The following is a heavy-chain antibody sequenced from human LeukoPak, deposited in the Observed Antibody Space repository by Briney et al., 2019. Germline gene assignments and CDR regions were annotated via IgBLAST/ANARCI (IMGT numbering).Heavy chain of an antibody. J-gene: IGHJ3*02. CDR1: GFTFDDYA. Sequence: GRSLRLXCAASGFTFDDYAMHWVRHAPGKGLEWVSGISWNSGSIGYADSVKGRFTISRDNAKNSLYLQMNTLRAEDMALYYCAKDEFVASDFTGAFDIWGQGTMVTVSS. V-gene: IGHV3-9*03. CDR3: AKDEFVASDFTGAFDI. D-gene: IGHD2-8*02. CDR2: ISWNSGSI.